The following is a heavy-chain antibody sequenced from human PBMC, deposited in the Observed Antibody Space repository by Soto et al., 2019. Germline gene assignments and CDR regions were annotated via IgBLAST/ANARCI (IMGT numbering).Heavy chain of an antibody. V-gene: IGHV2-5*02. CDR2: IYWDDDK. D-gene: IGHD3-22*01. CDR1: QFSLSTRGEG. Sequence: AGPMMMNPTPTLTLTCTFSQFSLSTRGEGVGWIRQPPGKALEWLALIYWDDDKRYSPSLKSRLTITKDTSKNQVVLTMTNMDPVDTATYYCAHLTYYYDSSGYYSRAEYFQHWGQGTLVTVSS. CDR3: AHLTYYYDSSGYYSRAEYFQH. J-gene: IGHJ1*01.